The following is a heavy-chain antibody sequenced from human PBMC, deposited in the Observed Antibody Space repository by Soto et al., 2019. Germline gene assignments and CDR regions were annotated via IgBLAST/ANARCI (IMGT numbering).Heavy chain of an antibody. CDR3: TTGGYCSGGSCYPPYYYYYGMDV. CDR1: GFTFSNAW. CDR2: IKSKTDGGTT. V-gene: IGHV3-15*01. Sequence: EVQLVESGGGLVKPGGSLRLSCAASGFTFSNAWMSWVRQAPGKGLEWVGRIKSKTDGGTTDYAAPVKGRFTISRDDSXNXXYLQMNSRKTEDTAVYYCTTGGYCSGGSCYPPYYYYYGMDVWGQGTTVTVSS. J-gene: IGHJ6*02. D-gene: IGHD2-15*01.